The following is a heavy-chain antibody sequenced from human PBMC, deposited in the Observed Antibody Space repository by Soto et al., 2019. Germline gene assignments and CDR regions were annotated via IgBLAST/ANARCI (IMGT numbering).Heavy chain of an antibody. CDR1: GFTFGDYA. D-gene: IGHD3-22*01. CDR2: IRSKAYGGTT. V-gene: IGHV3-49*03. J-gene: IGHJ5*02. CDR3: TREYDSSGYYPAFWFEP. Sequence: GGSLRLSCTASGFTFGDYAMIWFRQAPGKGLEWVGFIRSKAYGGTTEYAASVKGRFTISRDDSKSIAYLQMNSLKTEDTAVYYCTREYDSSGYYPAFWFEPWGQGTLVTVSS.